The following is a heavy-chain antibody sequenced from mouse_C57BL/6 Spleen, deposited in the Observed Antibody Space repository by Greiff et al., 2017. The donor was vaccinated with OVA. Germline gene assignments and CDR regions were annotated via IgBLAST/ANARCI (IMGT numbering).Heavy chain of an antibody. Sequence: EVQLQESGPGLVKPSQSLSLTCSVTGYSITSGYYWNWIRQFPGNKLEWMGYISYDGSNNYNPSLKNRISITRDTSKNQFFLKLNSVTTEDTATYYCARVLVTTVWYFDVWGTGTTVTVSS. CDR1: GYSITSGYY. CDR2: ISYDGSN. D-gene: IGHD1-1*01. J-gene: IGHJ1*03. CDR3: ARVLVTTVWYFDV. V-gene: IGHV3-6*01.